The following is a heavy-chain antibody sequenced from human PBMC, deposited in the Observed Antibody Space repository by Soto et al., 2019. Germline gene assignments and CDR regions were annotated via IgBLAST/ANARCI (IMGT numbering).Heavy chain of an antibody. D-gene: IGHD3-3*01. CDR2: TYYRGST. CDR1: GGSISSGSYY. V-gene: IGHV4-39*01. CDR3: ATADGFGVVTPFFEY. J-gene: IGHJ4*02. Sequence: SETLSLTCTVSGGSISSGSYYWGWIRQPPGKDLEWIGSTYYRGSTHYNPSLKTRVTISVDTSKNQVSLKLYSVTAADTALYYCATADGFGVVTPFFEYWGQGILVTVS.